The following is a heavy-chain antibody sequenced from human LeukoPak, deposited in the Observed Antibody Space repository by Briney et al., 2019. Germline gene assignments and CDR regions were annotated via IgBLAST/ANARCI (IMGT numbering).Heavy chain of an antibody. Sequence: GGSLRLSCSVSRLTFSNYATHWVRQARGRGLEWVSLISGGSGNIYYVDSVKGRFAISRDNSKNTLYVQMTSLRAEDTAIYYCAKGSDYYGWVTSKKTDWGQGTLVTVSS. J-gene: IGHJ4*02. CDR2: ISGGSGNI. V-gene: IGHV3-23*01. CDR1: RLTFSNYA. D-gene: IGHD3-10*01. CDR3: AKGSDYYGWVTSKKTD.